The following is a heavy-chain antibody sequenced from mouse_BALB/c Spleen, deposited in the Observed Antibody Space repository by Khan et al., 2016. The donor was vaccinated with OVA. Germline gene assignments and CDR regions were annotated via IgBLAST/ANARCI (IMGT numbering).Heavy chain of an antibody. V-gene: IGHV1-9*01. D-gene: IGHD1-1*01. CDR2: ILPGSGST. CDR3: ARNYGSSYDGYFDG. J-gene: IGHJ1*01. CDR1: GYTFSSYW. Sequence: VQLQQSGAELMKPGASVKISCKATGYTFSSYWIEWVKQRPGHGLEWIGEILPGSGSTNYNEKFKGKATFTADTSSNTAYMQLSSLTSEDSAVFYCARNYGSSYDGYFDGWGAGTTVTVSA.